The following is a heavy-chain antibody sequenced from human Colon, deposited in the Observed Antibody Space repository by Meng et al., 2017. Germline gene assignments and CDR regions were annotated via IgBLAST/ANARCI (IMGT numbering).Heavy chain of an antibody. CDR3: AGGAGWLVDY. V-gene: IGHV3-7*04. CDR1: GFSFCDFW. CDR2: IKKDGSEK. J-gene: IGHJ4*02. Sequence: GESLKISCAASGFSFCDFWMNWFRQAPGKGLEWVANIKKDGSEKYYMDSVRGRFTISRDNAKNSQYLQMNNVRFEDTAVYYCAGGAGWLVDYWGQGTLVTVSS. D-gene: IGHD6-19*01.